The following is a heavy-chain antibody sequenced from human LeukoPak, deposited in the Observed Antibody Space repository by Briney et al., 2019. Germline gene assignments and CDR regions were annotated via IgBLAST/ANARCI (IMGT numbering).Heavy chain of an antibody. V-gene: IGHV1-2*02. CDR2: INPNSGGT. CDR3: ARDRTEFYDY. CDR1: GYTFTAYY. D-gene: IGHD2-2*01. J-gene: IGHJ4*02. Sequence: ASVKVSCKASGYTFTAYYIHWVRQAPGQGLEWMGWINPNSGGTNYAQKFQGRVTMTRDTSISTAYMELSRLRSDDTAVYYCARDRTEFYDYWGQGTLVTVSS.